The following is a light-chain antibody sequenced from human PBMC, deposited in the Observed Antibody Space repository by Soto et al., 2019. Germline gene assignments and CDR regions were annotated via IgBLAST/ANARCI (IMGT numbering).Light chain of an antibody. CDR1: SSDVGSYNL. Sequence: QSVLTQPASVSGSPGQSITISCTGTSSDVGSYNLVSWYQQHPGKAPKLIIYEGSKRPSGVSNRFSGSKSGNTASLTISGLQAEDEADYYCCSYAGSSTLVFDGGTKLTVL. J-gene: IGLJ2*01. CDR3: CSYAGSSTLV. V-gene: IGLV2-23*01. CDR2: EGS.